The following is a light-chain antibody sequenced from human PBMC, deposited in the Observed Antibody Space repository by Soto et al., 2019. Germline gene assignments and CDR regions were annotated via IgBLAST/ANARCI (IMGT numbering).Light chain of an antibody. J-gene: IGLJ1*01. V-gene: IGLV2-11*01. CDR1: SSDVGGYNF. CDR3: CSYAGSYSYV. Sequence: LTQPRSVSGSPGQSVTISCTGTSSDVGGYNFVSWYQQHPGKAPKLMIYDVSKRPSGVPDRFSGSKSGNTASLTISGLQAEDETDYYCCSYAGSYSYVFGTGTKVTVL. CDR2: DVS.